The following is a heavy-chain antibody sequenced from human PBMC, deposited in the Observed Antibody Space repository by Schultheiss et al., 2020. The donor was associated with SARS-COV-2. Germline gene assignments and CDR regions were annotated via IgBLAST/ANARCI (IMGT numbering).Heavy chain of an antibody. Sequence: SETLSLTCTVSGGSISSGDYYWSWIRQPPGKGLEWIGYIYDSGTTNYNPSLKSRVTISLDTSKNQFSLKLSSVTAADTAVYYCARLSELPDPQPAQLYYYYGMDVWGQGTTVTVSS. J-gene: IGHJ6*02. D-gene: IGHD5-24*01. V-gene: IGHV4-61*08. CDR2: IYDSGTT. CDR1: GGSISSGDYY. CDR3: ARLSELPDPQPAQLYYYYGMDV.